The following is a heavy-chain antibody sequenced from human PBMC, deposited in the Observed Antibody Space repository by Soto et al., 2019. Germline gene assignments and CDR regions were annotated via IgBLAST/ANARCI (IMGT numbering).Heavy chain of an antibody. CDR3: AKPDHIVGTPAAWYYYYGMDV. J-gene: IGHJ6*02. D-gene: IGHD1-26*01. Sequence: HPGGSLRLSCAASGFTFSSYAMSWVRQAPGKGLEWVSAISGSGGSTYYADSVKGRFTISRDNSKNTLYLQMNSLRAEDTAVYYCAKPDHIVGTPAAWYYYYGMDVWGQGTTVTVSS. V-gene: IGHV3-23*01. CDR2: ISGSGGST. CDR1: GFTFSSYA.